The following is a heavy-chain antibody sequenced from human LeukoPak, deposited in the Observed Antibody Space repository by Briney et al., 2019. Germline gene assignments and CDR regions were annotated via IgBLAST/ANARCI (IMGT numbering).Heavy chain of an antibody. Sequence: SGPTLVNPTQALTLTCTFSGFSLNTRGVGVGWIRQPPGRALEWLALIYWDDDRRYSPSLKSRLTITKDTSKNQVVLTMTNMDPVDTATYFCAHRKNYYDSSVCENWGQGTLVTVSS. CDR1: GFSLNTRGVG. V-gene: IGHV2-5*02. CDR3: AHRKNYYDSSVCEN. J-gene: IGHJ4*02. D-gene: IGHD3-22*01. CDR2: IYWDDDR.